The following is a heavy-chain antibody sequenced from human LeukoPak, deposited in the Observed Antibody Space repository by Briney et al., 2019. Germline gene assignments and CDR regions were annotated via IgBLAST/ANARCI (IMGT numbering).Heavy chain of an antibody. Sequence: SETLSLTCTVSGGSISSSSSYWGWIRQPPGKGLEWIGSISYSGSTYYNPSLKSRVTISVDTSKNQFSLKLSSVTAADTAVYYCARHIITMTVVVSDAFDIWGQGTMVTVSS. CDR1: GGSISSSSSY. J-gene: IGHJ3*02. D-gene: IGHD3-22*01. CDR2: ISYSGST. V-gene: IGHV4-39*01. CDR3: ARHIITMTVVVSDAFDI.